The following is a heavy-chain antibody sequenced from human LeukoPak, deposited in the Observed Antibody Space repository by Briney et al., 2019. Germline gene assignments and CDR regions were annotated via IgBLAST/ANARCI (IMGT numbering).Heavy chain of an antibody. Sequence: PGGSLRLYCSASGYTFSTYAMHWVRQAPGKGLEYVSAISSDGRITYYANSVKGRFTISRDNSKNTLYLQMGSLRVEDMAVYYCARVSGWYWFDKWGQGTPVTVSS. CDR1: GYTFSTYA. D-gene: IGHD6-19*01. V-gene: IGHV3-64*01. CDR3: ARVSGWYWFDK. J-gene: IGHJ4*02. CDR2: ISSDGRIT.